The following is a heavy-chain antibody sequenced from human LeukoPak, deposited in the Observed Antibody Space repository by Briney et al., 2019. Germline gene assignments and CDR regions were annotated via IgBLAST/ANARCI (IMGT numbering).Heavy chain of an antibody. CDR2: IWYDGSNR. Sequence: GGSLRPSWPALGFTSGRSGRHWARQPPGRGREGGLVIWYDGSNRYYADSVKGRFTISRDNSKNTLYLQMNSLRAEDTAVYYCARDLYNDSSGSGYWGQGTLVTVSS. CDR1: GFTSGRSG. D-gene: IGHD3-22*01. V-gene: IGHV3-30*19. J-gene: IGHJ4*02. CDR3: ARDLYNDSSGSGY.